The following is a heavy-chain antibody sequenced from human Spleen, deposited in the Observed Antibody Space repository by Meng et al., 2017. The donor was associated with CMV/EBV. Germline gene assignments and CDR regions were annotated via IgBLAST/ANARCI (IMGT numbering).Heavy chain of an antibody. CDR1: GYTFTSYD. CDR2: MNPNSGNT. V-gene: IGHV1-8*01. CDR3: ARASKMVRGGYRYYFDY. J-gene: IGHJ4*02. D-gene: IGHD3-16*02. Sequence: ASVKVSCKASGYTFTSYDINWVRQATGQGLEWMGWMNPNSGNTGYAQKFQGRVTMNRDTSISTAYMELSSLRSEDTAVYYCARASKMVRGGYRYYFDYWGQGTLVTVSS.